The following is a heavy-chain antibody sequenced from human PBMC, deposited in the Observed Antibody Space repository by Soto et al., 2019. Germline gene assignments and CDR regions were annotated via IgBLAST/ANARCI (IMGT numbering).Heavy chain of an antibody. D-gene: IGHD5-18*01. CDR1: GFTFSSYA. J-gene: IGHJ4*02. V-gene: IGHV3-23*01. CDR2: ISGSGGST. CDR3: AKSGGYNYGYQETDY. Sequence: EVQLLESGGGLVQPGGSLRLSFAASGFTFSSYAMSLVRQAPGKGLEWVSAISGSGGSTYYADSVKGRFTISRDNSKNTLYLQMNSLRAEDTAVYYCAKSGGYNYGYQETDYWGQGTLVTVSS.